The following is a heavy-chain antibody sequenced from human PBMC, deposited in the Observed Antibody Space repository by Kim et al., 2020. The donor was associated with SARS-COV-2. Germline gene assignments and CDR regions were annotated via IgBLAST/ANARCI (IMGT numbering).Heavy chain of an antibody. J-gene: IGHJ4*02. V-gene: IGHV1-69*01. CDR3: ARDLSSGWYYFDY. D-gene: IGHD6-19*01. Sequence: YAQKFQGRVTITADESTSTAYMELSSLRSEDTAVYYCARDLSSGWYYFDYWGQGTLVTVSS.